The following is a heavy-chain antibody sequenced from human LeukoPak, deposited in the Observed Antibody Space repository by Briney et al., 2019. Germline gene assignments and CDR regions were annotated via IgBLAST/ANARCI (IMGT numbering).Heavy chain of an antibody. J-gene: IGHJ4*02. V-gene: IGHV3-9*01. Sequence: GGSLRLSCAASGFTFDDYAMQWVRQAPGKGLEWVSGISWNSGSIGYADSVKGRFTISRDNAKNSLYLQMNSLRTEDTALYFCAKDYTSGWYGYFFDYWGQGTLVTVCS. CDR2: ISWNSGSI. D-gene: IGHD6-19*01. CDR1: GFTFDDYA. CDR3: AKDYTSGWYGYFFDY.